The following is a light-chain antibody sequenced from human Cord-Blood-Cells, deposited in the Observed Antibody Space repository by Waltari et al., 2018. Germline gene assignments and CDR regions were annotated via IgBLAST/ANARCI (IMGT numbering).Light chain of an antibody. Sequence: DIVMTQSPDSLAVSLGERATINCKSSQSVLYSSNNKNYLAWYQRKPGQPPKLLIYWASTRESGVPDLFRGSGSGTDFTLTISSLQAEDVAVYYCQQYYSTPFPFGPGTKVDIK. V-gene: IGKV4-1*01. CDR1: QSVLYSSNNKNY. CDR3: QQYYSTPFP. CDR2: WAS. J-gene: IGKJ3*01.